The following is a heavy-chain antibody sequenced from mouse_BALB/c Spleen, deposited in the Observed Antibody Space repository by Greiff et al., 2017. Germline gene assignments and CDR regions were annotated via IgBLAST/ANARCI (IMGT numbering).Heavy chain of an antibody. CDR3: ARVITTVVAPRYFDV. J-gene: IGHJ1*01. Sequence: EVQRVESGGGLVQPGGSRKLSCAASGFTFSDYGMAWVRQAPGKGPEWVAFISNLAYSIYYADTVTGRFTISRENAKNTLYLEMSSLRSEDTAMYYCARVITTVVAPRYFDVWGAGTTVTVSS. CDR1: GFTFSDYG. CDR2: ISNLAYSI. D-gene: IGHD1-1*01. V-gene: IGHV5-15*02.